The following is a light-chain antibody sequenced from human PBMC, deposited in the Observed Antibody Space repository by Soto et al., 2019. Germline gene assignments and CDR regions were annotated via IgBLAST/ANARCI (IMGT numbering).Light chain of an antibody. Sequence: VLTQSPVTLYLSPGERATLSCRASQSVSSSYLAWYQQKPGQAPRLLIYGASSRATGIPDRFSGSGSGTDFTLTSSRLEPEDFAVYYCQQYDTSIWAYTFGQGPKLEIK. CDR1: QSVSSSY. CDR3: QQYDTSIWAYT. J-gene: IGKJ2*01. CDR2: GAS. V-gene: IGKV3-20*01.